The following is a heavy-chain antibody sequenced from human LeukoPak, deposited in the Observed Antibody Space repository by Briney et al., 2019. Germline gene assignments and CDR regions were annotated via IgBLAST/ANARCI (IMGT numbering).Heavy chain of an antibody. CDR1: GGSFSGYY. CDR2: INHSGST. J-gene: IGHJ6*02. V-gene: IGHV4-34*01. D-gene: IGHD2-15*01. Sequence: KPSETLSLTCAVYGGSFSGYYWRWIWIRQPPGKGLEWIGEINHSGSTNYKPSLKSRVTISLDTSKNQFSLKLNSVTAADTAVYYCARDRFTTATFRNNYYGMDVWGQGTTVTVSS. CDR3: ARDRFTTATFRNNYYGMDV.